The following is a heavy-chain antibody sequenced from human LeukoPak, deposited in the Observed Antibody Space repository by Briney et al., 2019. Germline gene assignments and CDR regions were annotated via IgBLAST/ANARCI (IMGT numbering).Heavy chain of an antibody. CDR1: GGSISSYY. D-gene: IGHD1-26*01. CDR3: ARDSGSYYFARAFDI. Sequence: SETLSLTCTVSGGSISSYYWSWIRQPAGKGLEWIGRIYTSGSTNYNPSLKSRVTMSVDTSKNQFSLKPSSVTAADTAVYYCARDSGSYYFARAFDIWGQGTMVAVSS. V-gene: IGHV4-4*07. J-gene: IGHJ3*02. CDR2: IYTSGST.